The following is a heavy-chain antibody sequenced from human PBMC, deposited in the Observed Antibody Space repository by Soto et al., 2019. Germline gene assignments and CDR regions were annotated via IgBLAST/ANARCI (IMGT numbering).Heavy chain of an antibody. CDR3: VRAGGLLVAY. J-gene: IGHJ4*02. CDR1: GFMFSSYA. Sequence: QVQLVESGGGVVQPGRSLRLSCAASGFMFSSYAMHWVRQAPGKGLEWVAVKTYDGSNKYYADSVKGRFTISRDNSKNALYLQMNSLRAEDTAVYYCVRAGGLLVAYWGQGTLVTVSS. CDR2: KTYDGSNK. D-gene: IGHD1-26*01. V-gene: IGHV3-30-3*01.